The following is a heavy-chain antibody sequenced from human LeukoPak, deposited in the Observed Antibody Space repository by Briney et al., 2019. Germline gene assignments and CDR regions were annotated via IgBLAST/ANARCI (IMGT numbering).Heavy chain of an antibody. V-gene: IGHV3-13*01. D-gene: IGHD6-19*01. J-gene: IGHJ6*02. CDR3: AREKVLAVAGTNYYYGMDV. Sequence: PGGSLRLSCAVSGFSFSGHDLHWVRQATGKGLEWVSTIGSAGDTYYSGSVEGRVTISRDSAKNSVYLQMNSLRGGDTAVYYCAREKVLAVAGTNYYYGMDVWGQGTTVIVSS. CDR2: IGSAGDT. CDR1: GFSFSGHD.